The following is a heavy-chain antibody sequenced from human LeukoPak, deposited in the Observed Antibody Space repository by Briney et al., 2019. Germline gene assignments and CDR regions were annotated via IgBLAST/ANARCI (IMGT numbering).Heavy chain of an antibody. CDR1: GYTFTGYY. CDR2: INPNSGGT. Sequence: ASVKVSCKASGYTFTGYYMHWVRQVPGQGLEWMGWINPNSGGTNYAQKFQGRVTMTRDTSISTAYMELSRLRSDDTAVYYCAREKISASDWFDPWGQGTLVTVSS. CDR3: AREKISASDWFDP. V-gene: IGHV1-2*02. D-gene: IGHD2-2*01. J-gene: IGHJ5*02.